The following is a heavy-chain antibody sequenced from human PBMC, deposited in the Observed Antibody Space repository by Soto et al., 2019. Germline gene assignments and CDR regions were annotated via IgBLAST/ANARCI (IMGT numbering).Heavy chain of an antibody. CDR1: GFSFSDFE. V-gene: IGHV3-48*03. D-gene: IGHD6-19*01. CDR2: ISSIDNTR. Sequence: DVQLVESGGGLVQPGGSLRLSCAASGFSFSDFEFSWVRQAPGKGLEWISYISSIDNTRHYADSVRGRFIFSRDYAKRSLFLQMDNLRAEDTAVYYCARESPSSGWLDYWGQGTLVSVSS. J-gene: IGHJ4*02. CDR3: ARESPSSGWLDY.